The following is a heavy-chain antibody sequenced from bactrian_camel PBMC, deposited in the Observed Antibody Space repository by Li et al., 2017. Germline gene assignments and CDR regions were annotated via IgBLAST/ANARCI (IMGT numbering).Heavy chain of an antibody. CDR3: AADRFRRGDCSGVYH. Sequence: HVQLVESGGGSVQAGGSLRLSCTASGYISNCMGWFRQAPGKERQAVGHIGIDGTTDYARSVKDRFIVSKDNAKNTLYLQMSNLQPEDTAMYYCAADRFRRGDCSGVYHWDQGTQVTVS. CDR1: GYISNC. V-gene: IGHV3S53*01. J-gene: IGHJ4*01. CDR2: IGIDGTT. D-gene: IGHD1*01.